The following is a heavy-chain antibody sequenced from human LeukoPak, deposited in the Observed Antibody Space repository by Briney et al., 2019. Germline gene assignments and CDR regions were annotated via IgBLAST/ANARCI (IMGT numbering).Heavy chain of an antibody. CDR1: GFTFSSYA. CDR3: ARDRRVWGYYYYGMDV. J-gene: IGHJ6*02. Sequence: GGSLRPSCAASGFTFSSYAMHWARQAPGKGLEYVSAISSNGGSTYYANSVKGRFTISRDNSKNTLYLQMGSLRAEDMAVYYCARDRRVWGYYYYGMDVWGQGTTATVSS. V-gene: IGHV3-64*01. CDR2: ISSNGGST. D-gene: IGHD3-16*01.